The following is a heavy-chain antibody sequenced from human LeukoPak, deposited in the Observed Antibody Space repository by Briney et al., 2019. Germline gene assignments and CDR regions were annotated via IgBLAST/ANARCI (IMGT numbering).Heavy chain of an antibody. Sequence: PGGSLRLSCAASGFTFSSYAMHWVRQAPGKGLEWVAVISYDGSNKYYADSVKGRFTISRDNSKNTLYLQMSSLRAEDTAVYYSRTGYYNNYYYGMDVWGQGTTVTVSS. V-gene: IGHV3-30-3*01. CDR1: GFTFSSYA. CDR2: ISYDGSNK. D-gene: IGHD3-9*01. CDR3: RTGYYNNYYYGMDV. J-gene: IGHJ6*02.